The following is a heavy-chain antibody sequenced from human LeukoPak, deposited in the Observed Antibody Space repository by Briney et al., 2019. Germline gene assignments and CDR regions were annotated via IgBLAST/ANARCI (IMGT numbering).Heavy chain of an antibody. CDR2: IYYSGST. CDR3: ARRKRGGLLLIRVFDY. CDR1: GGSISSSSYY. V-gene: IGHV4-39*01. J-gene: IGHJ4*02. D-gene: IGHD3-22*01. Sequence: SETLSLTCTVSGGSISSSSYYWGWIRQPPGKGLEWIGSIYYSGSTYYNPSLKSRVTISVDTSKNQFSLKLSSVTAADTAVYYCARRKRGGLLLIRVFDYWGQGTLVTVSS.